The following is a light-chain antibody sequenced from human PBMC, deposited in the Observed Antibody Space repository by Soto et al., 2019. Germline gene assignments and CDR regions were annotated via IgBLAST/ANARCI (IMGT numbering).Light chain of an antibody. V-gene: IGLV2-8*01. J-gene: IGLJ2*01. CDR1: SGDVGGYNY. CDR2: EVS. Sequence: QSALTQPPSASGSPGQSVTISCTGTSGDVGGYNYVSWYRQHPGQAPKLVIYEVSERPSGVPDRFSGSKSGNTASLTVSGLQAEDEAIYYCSSYAGSPVVFGGGTKLTVL. CDR3: SSYAGSPVV.